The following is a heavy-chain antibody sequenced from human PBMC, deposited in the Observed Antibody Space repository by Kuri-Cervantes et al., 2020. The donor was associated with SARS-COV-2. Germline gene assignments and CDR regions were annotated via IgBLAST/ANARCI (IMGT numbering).Heavy chain of an antibody. D-gene: IGHD1/OR15-1a*01. CDR1: GFTFSSYA. CDR3: AKSEQLDY. V-gene: IGHV3-23*01. CDR2: ISGSGGST. J-gene: IGHJ4*02. Sequence: GESLKISCAASGFTFSSYAMSWVRQAPGKGLEWVSAISGSGGSTYYADSVKGRFTISRDNSKNTLYLQMNSLRAEDAAVYYCAKSEQLDYWGQGTLVTVAS.